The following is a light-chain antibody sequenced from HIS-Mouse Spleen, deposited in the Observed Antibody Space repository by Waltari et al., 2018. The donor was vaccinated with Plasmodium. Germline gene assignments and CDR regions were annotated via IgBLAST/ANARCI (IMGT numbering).Light chain of an antibody. CDR2: GAS. V-gene: IGKV3-15*01. CDR3: QQYNNWSFT. Sequence: EIVMTQSPATLSVSTGGRATLSCRASQSVSSNLAWYQQKPGQAPRLLIYGASTRTTGIPARFSGSGSGTEFTLTISSLQSEDFAVYYCQQYNNWSFTFGPGTKVDIK. J-gene: IGKJ3*01. CDR1: QSVSSN.